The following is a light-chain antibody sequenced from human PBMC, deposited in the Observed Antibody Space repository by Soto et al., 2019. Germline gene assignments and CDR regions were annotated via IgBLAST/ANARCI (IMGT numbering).Light chain of an antibody. Sequence: SYELTQPPSVSVAPGQTARITCGGNNSEIKSVHWYQQKPGQAPVLVVYDDGDRTTGIPERFSGSKSGNTATLTTIRVEAEDEADYYCQVWDTTNPVIFGGGTKVTVL. CDR1: NSEIKS. J-gene: IGLJ2*01. CDR3: QVWDTTNPVI. V-gene: IGLV3-21*02. CDR2: DDG.